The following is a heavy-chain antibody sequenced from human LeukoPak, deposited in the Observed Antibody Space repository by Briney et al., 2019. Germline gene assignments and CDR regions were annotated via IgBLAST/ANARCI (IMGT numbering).Heavy chain of an antibody. J-gene: IGHJ4*02. CDR1: GFTFSSYA. V-gene: IGHV3-23*01. Sequence: PGGSLRLSCAAPGFTFSSYAMSWARQAPGKGLEWVSAISGSGGSTYYADSVKGRFTISRDNSKNTLYLQMNSLRAEDTAVYYCAKGNGYSYGYSDYWGQGTLVTVSS. D-gene: IGHD5-18*01. CDR3: AKGNGYSYGYSDY. CDR2: ISGSGGST.